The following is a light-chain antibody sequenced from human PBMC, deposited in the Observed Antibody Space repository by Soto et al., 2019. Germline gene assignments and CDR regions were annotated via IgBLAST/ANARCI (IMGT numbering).Light chain of an antibody. CDR1: QSLNSFY. V-gene: IGKV3-20*01. CDR2: GSS. Sequence: EIVLTQSPGTLSLSPWERATLSCRASQSLNSFYLAWYQQKPGQAPRLLIYGSSNSATGIPDRFSGSGSGTEFTLTISRLDADDFAVYYYQQYDISPRTFGQGTKVEVK. J-gene: IGKJ1*01. CDR3: QQYDISPRT.